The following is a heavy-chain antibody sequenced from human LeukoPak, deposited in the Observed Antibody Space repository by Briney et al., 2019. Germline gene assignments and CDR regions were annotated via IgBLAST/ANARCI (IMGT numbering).Heavy chain of an antibody. V-gene: IGHV4-39*01. Sequence: SETLSLTCTVSGGSIATSSYYWGWVRQPPGEGLEWIGSISYIGTTYYNPSLKSRVTISVDTSKNQFSLKLSSVTAADTAVYYCARLYYFDGSGYYPYYFNFWGQGTLVTVSS. CDR2: ISYIGTT. CDR3: ARLYYFDGSGYYPYYFNF. D-gene: IGHD3-22*01. J-gene: IGHJ4*02. CDR1: GGSIATSSYY.